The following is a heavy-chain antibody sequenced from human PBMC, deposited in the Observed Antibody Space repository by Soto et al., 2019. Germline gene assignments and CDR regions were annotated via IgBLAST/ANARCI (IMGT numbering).Heavy chain of an antibody. CDR1: GGSVSSSNW. J-gene: IGHJ4*02. CDR3: AREGVAVTGPDSY. Sequence: QVQLQESVPGLVKPSGTLSLTCAVSGGSVSSSNWWSWVRQPPGKGLEWIGEIHHTGTTNYNPSLKSRVTISMDTSKNQLSLKLSSVTAADTAVYYCAREGVAVTGPDSYWGQGTLVTVSS. CDR2: IHHTGTT. D-gene: IGHD6-19*01. V-gene: IGHV4-4*02.